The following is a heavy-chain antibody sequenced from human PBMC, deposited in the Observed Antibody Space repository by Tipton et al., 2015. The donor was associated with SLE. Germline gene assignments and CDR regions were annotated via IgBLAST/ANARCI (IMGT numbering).Heavy chain of an antibody. V-gene: IGHV4-28*03. D-gene: IGHD3-10*01. CDR1: GYSISSGYY. CDR2: IYTSGST. J-gene: IGHJ4*02. CDR3: ARGYKYYYGSALDY. Sequence: TLSLTCAVSGYSISSGYYWGWIRQPPGKGLEWIGYIYTSGSTNYNPSLKSRVTISVDTSKNQFSLKLSSVTAADTAVYYCARGYKYYYGSALDYWGQGTLVTVSS.